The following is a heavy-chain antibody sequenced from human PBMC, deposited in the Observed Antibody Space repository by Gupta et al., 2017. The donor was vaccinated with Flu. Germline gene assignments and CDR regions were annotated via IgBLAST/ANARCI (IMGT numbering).Heavy chain of an antibody. V-gene: IGHV3-23*01. CDR1: TFSSYA. Sequence: TFSSYAMSWVRQAPGKGLEWVSAISGSGGSTYYADSVKGRFTISRDNSKNTLYLQMNSLRAEDTAVYYCAKDRLVQYYDSSGYHEGFVDYWGQGTLVTVSS. CDR3: AKDRLVQYYDSSGYHEGFVDY. D-gene: IGHD3-22*01. J-gene: IGHJ4*02. CDR2: ISGSGGST.